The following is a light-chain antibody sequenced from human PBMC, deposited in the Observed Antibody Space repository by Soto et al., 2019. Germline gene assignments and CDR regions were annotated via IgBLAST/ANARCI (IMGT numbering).Light chain of an antibody. CDR1: SSDVGGYKY. Sequence: QSALTQPASVSGSHGQSITISCTGTSSDVGGYKYDSWYQQHPGKVPKLMIYEVSNRPSGVSNRFSGSKSGNTASLSISGLQAEDEAEYYCSSYTRSTTLNVLFGGGTKLTVL. CDR2: EVS. V-gene: IGLV2-14*01. CDR3: SSYTRSTTLNVL. J-gene: IGLJ2*01.